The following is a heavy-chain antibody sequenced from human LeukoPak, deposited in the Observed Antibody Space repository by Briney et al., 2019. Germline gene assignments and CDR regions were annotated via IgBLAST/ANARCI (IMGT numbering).Heavy chain of an antibody. Sequence: TGGSLRLSCAASGFTFSSYAMNWVRQAPGKGLEWVSSISGSGDTTYYADSVKGRFTISRDSSKNTLYLQMNSLRAEDTAVYYCAKSRGESRGASNYWGQGTLVTVSS. D-gene: IGHD1-26*01. CDR1: GFTFSSYA. V-gene: IGHV3-23*01. CDR3: AKSRGESRGASNY. J-gene: IGHJ4*02. CDR2: ISGSGDTT.